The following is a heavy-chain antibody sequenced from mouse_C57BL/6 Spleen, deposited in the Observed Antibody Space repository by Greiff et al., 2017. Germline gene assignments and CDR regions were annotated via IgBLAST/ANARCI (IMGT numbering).Heavy chain of an antibody. CDR2: IRNKANNHAT. J-gene: IGHJ4*01. CDR1: GFTFSDAW. D-gene: IGHD2-4*01. Sequence: EVQLVESGGGLVQPGGSMKLSCAASGFTFSDAWMDWVRQSPEKGLDWVAEIRNKANNHATYYAESVKGRFTISRDDSKSSVYLQMNSLRAEDTGIYYCTRIYYDYDGDAMDYWGQGTSVTVSS. CDR3: TRIYYDYDGDAMDY. V-gene: IGHV6-6*01.